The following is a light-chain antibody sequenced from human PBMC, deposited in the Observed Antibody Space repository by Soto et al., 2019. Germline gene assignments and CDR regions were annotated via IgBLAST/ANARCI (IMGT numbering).Light chain of an antibody. Sequence: TVLTQSPGTLSLSPGERATLSCRASQNVSSNLVVWYQQHPGQAPRLLIYGASSRATGIPDRFSGSGSGTDFSLTIRRLEPDDFAVYYCQKYGNFWTFGQGTKVDI. CDR1: QNVSSNL. J-gene: IGKJ1*01. V-gene: IGKV3-20*01. CDR3: QKYGNFWT. CDR2: GAS.